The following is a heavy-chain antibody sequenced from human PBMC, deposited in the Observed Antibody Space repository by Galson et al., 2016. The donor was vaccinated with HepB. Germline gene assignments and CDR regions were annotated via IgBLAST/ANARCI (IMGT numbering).Heavy chain of an antibody. V-gene: IGHV4-39*07. Sequence: ETLSLTSAVSGGSVSSSAFFWGWIRQPPGKGLAWIGTIFYDGTTYYSPSLKSRVTISVDTSKNQFSLKLSSLTAADTAVYFCARKIYYFDYWSQGSLVTVSS. CDR2: IFYDGTT. D-gene: IGHD3-3*01. CDR3: ARKIYYFDY. CDR1: GGSVSSSAFF. J-gene: IGHJ4*02.